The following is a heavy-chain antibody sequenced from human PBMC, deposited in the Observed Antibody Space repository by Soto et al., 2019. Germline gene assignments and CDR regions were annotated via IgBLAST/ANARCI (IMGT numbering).Heavy chain of an antibody. CDR3: AKDNGDFGVVGHIDY. CDR2: ISGSGGST. V-gene: IGHV3-23*01. Sequence: PGGSLRLSCAASGFTFSSYAMSWVRQAPGKGLEWVSAISGSGGSTYYADSVQGRFTLSRDNAKNTLDLQLNSLRAEDTAVYYCAKDNGDFGVVGHIDYWGQGTLVTVSS. D-gene: IGHD3-3*01. CDR1: GFTFSSYA. J-gene: IGHJ4*02.